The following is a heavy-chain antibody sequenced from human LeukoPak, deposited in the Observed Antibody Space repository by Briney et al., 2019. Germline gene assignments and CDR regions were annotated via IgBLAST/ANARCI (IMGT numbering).Heavy chain of an antibody. D-gene: IGHD2-21*02. Sequence: GGSLRLSCAASGFTFSSYSMNWVRQAPGKGLEWVSSISSSSSYIYYADSVEGRFTISRDNAKNSLYLQVNSLRAEDTAVYYCARDFVPYCGGDCYSVPDYWGQGTLVTVSS. CDR2: ISSSSSYI. CDR3: ARDFVPYCGGDCYSVPDY. CDR1: GFTFSSYS. J-gene: IGHJ4*02. V-gene: IGHV3-21*01.